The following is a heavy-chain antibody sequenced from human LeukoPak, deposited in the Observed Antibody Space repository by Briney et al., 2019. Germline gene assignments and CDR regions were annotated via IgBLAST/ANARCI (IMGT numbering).Heavy chain of an antibody. D-gene: IGHD3-3*01. CDR1: GFTVSSNY. V-gene: IGHV3-73*01. CDR3: TRATYYDFWSGLFDY. CDR2: IRSKANSYAT. J-gene: IGHJ4*02. Sequence: GGSLRLSCAASGFTVSSNYMSWVRQAPGKGLEWVGRIRSKANSYATAYAASVKGRFTISRDDSKNTAYLQMNSLKTEDTAVYYCTRATYYDFWSGLFDYWGQGTLVTVSS.